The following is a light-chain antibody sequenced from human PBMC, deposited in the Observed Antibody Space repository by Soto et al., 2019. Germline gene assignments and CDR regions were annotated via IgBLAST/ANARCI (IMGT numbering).Light chain of an antibody. Sequence: EIVLTQSPGTLSLSPGERATLSCRASQSVRSTYLAWYQQKPGQAPSLLIYGASNRATGIPDRFSVSGSGADFTLTISRLEPEDFAVYYCQLYDSSPPGYTFGQGTRLEIK. CDR1: QSVRSTY. CDR2: GAS. V-gene: IGKV3-20*01. J-gene: IGKJ2*01. CDR3: QLYDSSPPGYT.